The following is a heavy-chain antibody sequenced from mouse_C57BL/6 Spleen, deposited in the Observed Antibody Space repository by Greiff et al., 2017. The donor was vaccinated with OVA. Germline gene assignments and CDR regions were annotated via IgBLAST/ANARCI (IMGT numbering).Heavy chain of an antibody. CDR2: IDPENGDT. V-gene: IGHV14-4*01. CDR1: GFNIKDDY. J-gene: IGHJ2*01. CDR3: TTLITTVVAPFDY. D-gene: IGHD1-1*01. Sequence: EVMLQQSGAELVRPGASVKLSCTASGFNIKDDYMHWVKQRPEQGLEWIGWIDPENGDTEYASKFQGKATITADTSSNTAYLQLSSLASEDTAVYYCTTLITTVVAPFDYWGQGTTLTVSS.